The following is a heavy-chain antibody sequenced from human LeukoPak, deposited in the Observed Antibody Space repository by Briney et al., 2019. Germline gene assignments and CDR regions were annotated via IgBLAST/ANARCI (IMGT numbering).Heavy chain of an antibody. CDR2: MKPKSGET. CDR3: ARDYGGNSGWFDP. D-gene: IGHD4-23*01. Sequence: GASVKVSCKASVYTLTNYDINWVRQATGQGLEWMGWMKPKSGETGYAEKFQGRATMTRDNSIKTAYMELSSLTSEDTAVYYCARDYGGNSGWFDPWGQGTLVTVSS. CDR1: VYTLTNYD. V-gene: IGHV1-8*01. J-gene: IGHJ5*02.